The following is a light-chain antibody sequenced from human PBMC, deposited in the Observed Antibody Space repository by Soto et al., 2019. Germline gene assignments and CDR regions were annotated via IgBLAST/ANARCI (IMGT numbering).Light chain of an antibody. CDR1: QSISSY. V-gene: IGKV1-39*01. CDR2: AAS. J-gene: IGKJ4*01. Sequence: DIQMTQSPSSLSASVGDRVTITCRASQSISSYLNWYQQKPGKAPKLLIYAASSLQSGVPSRFSGSGSGTDFTLTISSLQPEDFATYDCQQSYSTPLTSGGGTKEDI. CDR3: QQSYSTPLT.